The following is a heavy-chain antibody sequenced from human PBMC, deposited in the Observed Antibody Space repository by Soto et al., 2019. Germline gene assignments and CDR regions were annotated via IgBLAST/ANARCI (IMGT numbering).Heavy chain of an antibody. J-gene: IGHJ4*02. D-gene: IGHD3-10*01. V-gene: IGHV3-30-3*01. Sequence: PGGSLRLSCVASGFTFSDFPLHWVRRAPGKGLEWVAVISYDVNDESYSDSVKGRFTISRDNSKTTVYLQMNSLRADDMAVYHCARDMRHHYASGRLDYLGQGTLVTFSS. CDR1: GFTFSDFP. CDR3: ARDMRHHYASGRLDY. CDR2: ISYDVNDE.